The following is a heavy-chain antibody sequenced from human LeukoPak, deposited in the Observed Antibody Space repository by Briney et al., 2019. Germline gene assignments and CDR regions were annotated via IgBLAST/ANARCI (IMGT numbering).Heavy chain of an antibody. CDR3: ARGYGPGY. V-gene: IGHV4-4*02. CDR2: IDHRGNT. CDR1: GDSISSTNW. D-gene: IGHD4-17*01. Sequence: SETLSLTCAVSGDSISSTNWWNWVRPPPGKGLERIGEIDHRGNTNYNPSLKSRVTISVDRSKNQFSLQLTSVTAADTAVYYCARGYGPGYWGRGTLVTVSA. J-gene: IGHJ4*02.